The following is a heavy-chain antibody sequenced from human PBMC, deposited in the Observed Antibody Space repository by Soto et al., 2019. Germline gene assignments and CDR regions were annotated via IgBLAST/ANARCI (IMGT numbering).Heavy chain of an antibody. V-gene: IGHV4-61*08. Sequence: SETLSLTCTVSGGSVSSGDYYWSWIRQPPGKGLEWIGYIYYSGSTNYNPSLKSRVSISLATSKNQFSLRLTSVTAAATAVYYCARIPVDTYMINWFDPWGQGTLVTVSS. J-gene: IGHJ5*02. CDR3: ARIPVDTYMINWFDP. CDR2: IYYSGST. CDR1: GGSVSSGDYY. D-gene: IGHD5-18*01.